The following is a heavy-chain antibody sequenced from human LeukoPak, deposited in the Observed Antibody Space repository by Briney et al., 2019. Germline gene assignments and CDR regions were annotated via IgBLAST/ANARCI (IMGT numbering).Heavy chain of an antibody. D-gene: IGHD2-15*01. CDR1: GYTFTSYD. CDR3: ARGPLIVMVVAATQGGAKESGDFDY. Sequence: ASVKVSCKASGYTFTSYDINWVRQATGQGLEWMGWMNPNSGNTGYAQKFQGRVTMTRNTSISTAYMELSSLRSEDTAVYYCARGPLIVMVVAATQGGAKESGDFDYWGQGTLVTVSS. V-gene: IGHV1-8*01. CDR2: MNPNSGNT. J-gene: IGHJ4*02.